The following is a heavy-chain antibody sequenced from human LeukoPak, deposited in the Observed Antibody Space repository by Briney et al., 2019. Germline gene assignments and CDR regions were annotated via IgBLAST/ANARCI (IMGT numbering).Heavy chain of an antibody. Sequence: SVKVSCKASGGTFSSYAISWARQAPGQGLEWMGGIIPIFGTANYAQKFQGRVTITADESTSTAYMELSSLRSEDTAVYYCATTIGYCSSTSCYTAGWFDPWGQGTLVTVSS. CDR2: IIPIFGTA. CDR1: GGTFSSYA. CDR3: ATTIGYCSSTSCYTAGWFDP. V-gene: IGHV1-69*13. D-gene: IGHD2-2*02. J-gene: IGHJ5*02.